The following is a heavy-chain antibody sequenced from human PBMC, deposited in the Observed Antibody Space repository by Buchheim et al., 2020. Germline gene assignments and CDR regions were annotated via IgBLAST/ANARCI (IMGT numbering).Heavy chain of an antibody. CDR3: ARGFSAYDLYFDY. CDR1: GGAISSYY. V-gene: IGHV4-59*01. CDR2: VYHDGST. D-gene: IGHD5-12*01. Sequence: QVQLQESGPGLVKPSETLSLTCTVSGGAISSYYWSWIRQSPGKGLEWIGYVYHDGSTSYNAALKSRVTMSVETSKNRFSLKLTSVTAADTVVYYCARGFSAYDLYFDYWGQGT. J-gene: IGHJ4*02.